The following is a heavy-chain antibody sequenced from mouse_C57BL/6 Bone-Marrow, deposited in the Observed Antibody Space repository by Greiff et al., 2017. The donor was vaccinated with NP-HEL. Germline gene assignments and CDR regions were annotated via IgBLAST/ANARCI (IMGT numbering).Heavy chain of an antibody. CDR1: GYTFTDYE. CDR3: TALYYGNLYYFDY. CDR2: IVPETGGT. J-gene: IGHJ2*01. V-gene: IGHV1-15*01. Sequence: VQLQQSGAELVRPGASVTLSCKASGYTFTDYEMHWVKQTPVHGLEWIGAIVPETGGTAYNQKFKGKAILTADKSSSTAYMELRSLTSEDSAVYYCTALYYGNLYYFDYWGQGTTLTVSS. D-gene: IGHD2-1*01.